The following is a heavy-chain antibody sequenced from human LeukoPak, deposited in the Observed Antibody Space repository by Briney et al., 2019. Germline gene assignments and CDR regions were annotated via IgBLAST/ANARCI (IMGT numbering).Heavy chain of an antibody. D-gene: IGHD3-10*01. J-gene: IGHJ4*02. Sequence: ASVKVSCKASGYTFTSYYMHWVRQAPGQGLEWMGIINPSGGSTSYAQKFQGRVTMTRDTSTSTVYMELRSLRSDDTAVYYCAGNRFGELFNFDYWGQGTLVTVSS. CDR3: AGNRFGELFNFDY. CDR2: INPSGGST. V-gene: IGHV1-46*01. CDR1: GYTFTSYY.